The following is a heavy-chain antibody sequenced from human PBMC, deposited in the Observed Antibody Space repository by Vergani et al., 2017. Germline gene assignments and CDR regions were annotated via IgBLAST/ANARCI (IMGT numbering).Heavy chain of an antibody. CDR2: IYPGDSDT. CDR1: GYSFTNYW. CDR3: ARWNSGTYYPYHYYYMDV. J-gene: IGHJ6*03. V-gene: IGHV5-51*01. Sequence: EVQLVQSGAEVKKPGESLKISCKGSGYSFTNYWIGWVRQMPGKGLEWMGIIYPGDSDTRYSPSFQGQVTISADKSISTAYLQWSSLKASDTAMYYCARWNSGTYYPYHYYYMDVWGKGTTVTVSS. D-gene: IGHD1-26*01.